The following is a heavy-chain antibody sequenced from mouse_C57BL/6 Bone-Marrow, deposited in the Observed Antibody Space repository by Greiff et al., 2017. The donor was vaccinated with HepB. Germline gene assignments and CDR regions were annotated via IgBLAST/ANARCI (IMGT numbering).Heavy chain of an antibody. V-gene: IGHV5-17*01. J-gene: IGHJ4*01. CDR3: ARYGYLDY. D-gene: IGHD2-2*01. Sequence: EVKLMESGGGLVKPGGSLKLSCAASGFTFSDYGMHWVRQAPEKGLEWVAYISSGSSTIYYADTVKGRFTISRDNANNTLFLQMTSLRSEDTAMYYCARYGYLDYWGQGTSVTVSS. CDR1: GFTFSDYG. CDR2: ISSGSSTI.